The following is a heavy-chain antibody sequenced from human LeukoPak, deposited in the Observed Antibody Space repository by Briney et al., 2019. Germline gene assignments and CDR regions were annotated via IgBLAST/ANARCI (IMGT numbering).Heavy chain of an antibody. Sequence: TGGSLRLSXAASGFTFDDYGMSWVRQAPGKGLEWVSGINWNGVSTGYADSVKGRFTISRDNAKNSLYLQMNSLRAEDTALYYCARSSGSSGLDAFDIWGQGTMVTVSS. CDR1: GFTFDDYG. V-gene: IGHV3-20*04. CDR3: ARSSGSSGLDAFDI. D-gene: IGHD1-26*01. CDR2: INWNGVST. J-gene: IGHJ3*02.